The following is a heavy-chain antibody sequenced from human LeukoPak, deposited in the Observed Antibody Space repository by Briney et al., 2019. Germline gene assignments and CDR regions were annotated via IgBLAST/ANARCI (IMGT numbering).Heavy chain of an antibody. CDR1: GFAFSSYA. CDR2: IGSGGGT. D-gene: IGHD6-13*01. J-gene: IGHJ4*02. CDR3: AKTRRWEIAAAGTFDY. Sequence: GGSLRLSCAASGFAFSSYAMSWVRQAPGKGLEWVSAIGSGGGTYYADSVKGRFTISRDNSKNTLYLQMNSLRAEDTAVYYCAKTRRWEIAAAGTFDYWGQGTLVTVSS. V-gene: IGHV3-23*01.